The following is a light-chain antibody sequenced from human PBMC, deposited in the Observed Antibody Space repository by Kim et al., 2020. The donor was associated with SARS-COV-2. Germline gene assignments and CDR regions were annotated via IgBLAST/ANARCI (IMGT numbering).Light chain of an antibody. J-gene: IGKJ2*01. Sequence: GDRVTIICRASQGVGSWLSWYQQKPGKAPQLLIYSASRLQSGVPLRFSGSGSGTDFILTISSLQPEDFATYYCQQTNTFPYTFGQGTKLEIK. CDR3: QQTNTFPYT. V-gene: IGKV1D-12*01. CDR2: SAS. CDR1: QGVGSW.